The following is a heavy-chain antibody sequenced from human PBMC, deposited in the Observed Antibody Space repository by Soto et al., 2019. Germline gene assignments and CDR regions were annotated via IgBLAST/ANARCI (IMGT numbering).Heavy chain of an antibody. V-gene: IGHV3-23*01. J-gene: IGHJ4*02. CDR3: AKDLTGGHFMAVAAADY. CDR2: ISGSGGST. Sequence: HPGGSLRLSCAASGFTFSSYAMSWVRQAPGKGLEWVSAISGSGGSTYYADSVKGRFTISRDNSKNTLYLQMNSLRAEDTAVYYCAKDLTGGHFMAVAAADYWGQGTLVTVSS. D-gene: IGHD6-19*01. CDR1: GFTFSSYA.